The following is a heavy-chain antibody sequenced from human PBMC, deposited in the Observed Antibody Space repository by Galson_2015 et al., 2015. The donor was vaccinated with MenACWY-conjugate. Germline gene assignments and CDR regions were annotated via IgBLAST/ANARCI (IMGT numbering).Heavy chain of an antibody. J-gene: IGHJ4*02. Sequence: SLRLSCAASGFTFSSYGMHWVRQAPGKGLEWVAVISYDGSNKYYADSVKGRFTISRDNSKNTLYLQMNSLRAEDTAVYYCASHLNYWLDYWGQGTLVTVSS. CDR1: GFTFSSYG. CDR2: ISYDGSNK. D-gene: IGHD1-7*01. CDR3: ASHLNYWLDY. V-gene: IGHV3-30*03.